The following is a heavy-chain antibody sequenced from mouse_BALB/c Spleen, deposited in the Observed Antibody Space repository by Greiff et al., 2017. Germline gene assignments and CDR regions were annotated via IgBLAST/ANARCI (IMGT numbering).Heavy chain of an antibody. CDR2: ISNGGGST. J-gene: IGHJ4*01. CDR3: ARRIYYGHAMDY. Sequence: EVQLVESGGGLVQPGGSLKLSCAASGFTFSSYTMSWVRQTPEKRLEWVAYISNGGGSTYYPDTVKGRFTISRDNAKNTLYLQMSSLKSEDTAMYYCARRIYYGHAMDYWGQGTSVTVSS. CDR1: GFTFSSYT. D-gene: IGHD2-1*01. V-gene: IGHV5-12-2*01.